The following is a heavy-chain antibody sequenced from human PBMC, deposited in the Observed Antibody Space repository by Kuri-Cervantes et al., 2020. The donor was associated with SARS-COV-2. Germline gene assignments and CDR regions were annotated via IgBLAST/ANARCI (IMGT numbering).Heavy chain of an antibody. V-gene: IGHV4-61*02. Sequence: SETLSLTCTVSGGSISSGSYYWSWIRQPAGKGLEWIGRICTSGSTNYNPSLKSRVTISVDTSKNQFSLKLSSVTAADTAVYYCARALSLGISGVPFDIWGQGTMVTVSS. D-gene: IGHD3-3*01. J-gene: IGHJ3*02. CDR1: GGSISSGSYY. CDR3: ARALSLGISGVPFDI. CDR2: ICTSGST.